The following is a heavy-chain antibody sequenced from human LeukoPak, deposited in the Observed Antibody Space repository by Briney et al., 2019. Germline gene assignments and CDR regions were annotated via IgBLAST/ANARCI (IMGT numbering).Heavy chain of an antibody. Sequence: GGSLGLSCAASGFTFSSYAMSWVRQAPGKGLEWVSTMSGSGDSTYYADSVTGRFTISSDTSQNTLYLQMNSLRTDDTAVYYCAKANPTPRGVNFDYWGQGTLVTVSS. J-gene: IGHJ4*02. V-gene: IGHV3-23*01. CDR2: MSGSGDST. CDR1: GFTFSSYA. CDR3: AKANPTPRGVNFDY. D-gene: IGHD3-10*01.